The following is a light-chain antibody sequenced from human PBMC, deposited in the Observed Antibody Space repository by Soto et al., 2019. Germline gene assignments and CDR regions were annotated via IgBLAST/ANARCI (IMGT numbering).Light chain of an antibody. CDR1: RSDVGSYNL. CDR2: EVS. Sequence: QSALTQPASVSGSPGQSITISCTATRSDVGSYNLVSWYQQHPGKAPKLMIYEVSKRPSGVSNRFSGSKSGNTASLTISGLHAEDEADYYCCSYAGSSTPLIFGTGTKLTVL. V-gene: IGLV2-23*02. J-gene: IGLJ1*01. CDR3: CSYAGSSTPLI.